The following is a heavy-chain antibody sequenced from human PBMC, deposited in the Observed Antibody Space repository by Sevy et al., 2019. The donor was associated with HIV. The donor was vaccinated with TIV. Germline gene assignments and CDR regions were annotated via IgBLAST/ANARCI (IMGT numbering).Heavy chain of an antibody. Sequence: GGSLRLSCAASGFTFSTYTMNWVRQAPGKGLEWVSAISGGGGGTYYADSVKGRFPISRDQSKNTLFLQMNSLRAEDTAVYYCAKGDSTFYGLDVWGQGTTVTVSS. V-gene: IGHV3-23*01. D-gene: IGHD6-13*01. CDR2: ISGGGGGT. CDR3: AKGDSTFYGLDV. CDR1: GFTFSTYT. J-gene: IGHJ6*02.